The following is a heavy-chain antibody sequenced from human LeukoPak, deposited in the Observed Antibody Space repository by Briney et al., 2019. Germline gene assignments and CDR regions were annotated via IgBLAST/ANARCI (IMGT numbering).Heavy chain of an antibody. CDR3: AKRVPYSSSSVYFDH. CDR2: ISDDGSST. CDR1: GFTFSTYG. D-gene: IGHD6-6*01. Sequence: GGSLRLSCAASGFTFSTYGMNWVRQAPGKGLEWVSSISDDGSSTYFADSVKGRFTVSRDNSKNTAFLQLNSLRVEDTAIYYCAKRVPYSSSSVYFDHWGQGTLVTVSS. J-gene: IGHJ4*02. V-gene: IGHV3-23*01.